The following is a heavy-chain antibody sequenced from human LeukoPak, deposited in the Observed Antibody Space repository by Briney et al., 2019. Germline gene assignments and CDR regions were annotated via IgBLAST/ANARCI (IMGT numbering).Heavy chain of an antibody. CDR2: IYSSGST. J-gene: IGHJ4*02. V-gene: IGHV4-61*05. CDR3: ARAAHSGSLAPFDY. D-gene: IGHD1-26*01. CDR1: GGSISSSSYC. Sequence: SETLSLTCTVSGGSISSSSYCWGWIRQPPGKGLEWIGRIYSSGSTNYNPSLKSRVTMSVDTSKNQFSLKLSSVTAADTAVYYCARAAHSGSLAPFDYWGQGTLVTVSS.